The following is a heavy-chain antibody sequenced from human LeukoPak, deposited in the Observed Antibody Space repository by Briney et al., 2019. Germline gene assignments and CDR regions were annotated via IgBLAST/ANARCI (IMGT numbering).Heavy chain of an antibody. D-gene: IGHD2-2*01. V-gene: IGHV3-7*01. CDR1: GLTFSNAW. CDR3: ARDDTSTGDY. CDR2: IKQDGSER. Sequence: GGSLRLSCTASGLTFSNAWMSWVRQAPGKGLERVANIKQDGSERYYVDSVRGRFTISRDNAKNSLYLQMNSLRAEDTAVYFCARDDTSTGDYWGQGTPVTVSS. J-gene: IGHJ4*02.